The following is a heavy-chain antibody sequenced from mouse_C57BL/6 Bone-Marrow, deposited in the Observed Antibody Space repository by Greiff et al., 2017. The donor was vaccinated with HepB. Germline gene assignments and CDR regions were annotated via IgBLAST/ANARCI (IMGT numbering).Heavy chain of an antibody. D-gene: IGHD1-1*01. V-gene: IGHV5-6*01. CDR3: ARHDPYYYGSSPFAY. CDR2: ISSGGSYT. CDR1: GFTFSSYG. Sequence: EVQLKESGGDLVKPGGSLKLSCAASGFTFSSYGMSWVRQTPDKRLEWVATISSGGSYTYYPDSVKGRFTISRDNAKNTLYLQMSSLKSEDTAMYYCARHDPYYYGSSPFAYWGQGTLVTVSA. J-gene: IGHJ3*01.